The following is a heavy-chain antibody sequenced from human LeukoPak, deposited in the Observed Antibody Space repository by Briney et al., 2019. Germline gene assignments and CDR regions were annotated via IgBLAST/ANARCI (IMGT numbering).Heavy chain of an antibody. CDR2: ISSSGSTI. Sequence: GGSLRVSCAASGFTFSSYSMNWVRQAPGKGLEWVSYISSSGSTIYYADSVKGRFTISRDNAKNSLYLQMNSLRAEDTAVYYCAELGITMIGGVWGKGTTVTISS. CDR3: AELGITMIGGV. CDR1: GFTFSSYS. D-gene: IGHD3-10*02. J-gene: IGHJ6*04. V-gene: IGHV3-48*04.